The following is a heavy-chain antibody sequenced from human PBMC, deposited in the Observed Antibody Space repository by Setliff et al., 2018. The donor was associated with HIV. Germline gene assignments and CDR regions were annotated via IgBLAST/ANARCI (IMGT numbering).Heavy chain of an antibody. CDR1: GYTFTSHT. Sequence: ASVKVSCKASGYTFTSHTIHWVRQAPGQGLEWMGWMNPNSGNTGYAQKLQGRVTMTTDTSTSTAYMELRSLRSDDTAVYYCARVATTVISLGDYYYYMDVWGKGTTVTVSS. CDR3: ARVATTVISLGDYYYYMDV. J-gene: IGHJ6*03. D-gene: IGHD4-17*01. V-gene: IGHV1-8*01. CDR2: MNPNSGNT.